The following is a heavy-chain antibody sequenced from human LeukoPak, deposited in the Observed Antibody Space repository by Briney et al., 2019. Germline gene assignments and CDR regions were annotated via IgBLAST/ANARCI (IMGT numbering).Heavy chain of an antibody. Sequence: SETLSLTCAVYGGSFSGYYWSGIRQPPGKGLEGFGEINHSGSTNYNPSLKSRVTISVDTSKNQFSLKMSYVTAADTAVYYCARPCYDFWSGYYTGAFDIWGQGTMVTVSS. CDR2: INHSGST. CDR3: ARPCYDFWSGYYTGAFDI. J-gene: IGHJ3*02. D-gene: IGHD3-3*01. V-gene: IGHV4-34*01. CDR1: GGSFSGYY.